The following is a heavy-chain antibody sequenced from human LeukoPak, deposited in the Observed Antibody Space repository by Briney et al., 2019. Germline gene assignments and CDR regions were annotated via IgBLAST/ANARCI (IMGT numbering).Heavy chain of an antibody. CDR1: GYSFTSYW. J-gene: IGHJ3*02. CDR2: IDPSDSYT. V-gene: IGHV5-10-1*01. Sequence: GESLKISCKGSGYSFTSYWIGWVRQMPGKGLEWMGRIDPSDSYTNYSPSFQGHVTISADKSISTAYLQWSSLKTSDTAMYYCARSTWDDAFDIWGQGTMVTVSS. D-gene: IGHD1-26*01. CDR3: ARSTWDDAFDI.